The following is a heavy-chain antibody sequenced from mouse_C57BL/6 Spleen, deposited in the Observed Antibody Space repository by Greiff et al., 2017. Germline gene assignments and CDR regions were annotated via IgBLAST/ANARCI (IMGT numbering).Heavy chain of an antibody. J-gene: IGHJ2*01. CDR2: INYDGSST. CDR3: AREGGNFVFDY. V-gene: IGHV5-16*01. CDR1: GFTFSDYY. Sequence: EVQLVESEGGLVQPGSSMKLSCTASGFTFSDYYMAWVRQVPEKGLEWVANINYDGSSTYYLDSLKSRFIISRDNAKNILDLQMSSLKSEDTATYYCAREGGNFVFDYWGQGTTLTGSS.